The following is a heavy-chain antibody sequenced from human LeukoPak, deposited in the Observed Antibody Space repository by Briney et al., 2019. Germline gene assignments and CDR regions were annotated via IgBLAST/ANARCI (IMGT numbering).Heavy chain of an antibody. CDR3: AMGLGYCSGGSCYYNWFDP. J-gene: IGHJ5*02. Sequence: PVKVSCKASGGTFSSYAISWVRQAPGQGLEWMGGIIPIFGTANYAQKFQGRVTITADESTSTAYMELSSLRSEDTAVYYCAMGLGYCSGGSCYYNWFDPWGQGTLVTVPS. D-gene: IGHD2-15*01. V-gene: IGHV1-69*01. CDR2: IIPIFGTA. CDR1: GGTFSSYA.